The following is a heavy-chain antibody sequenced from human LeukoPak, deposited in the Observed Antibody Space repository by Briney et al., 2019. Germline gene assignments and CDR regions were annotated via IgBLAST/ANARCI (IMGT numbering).Heavy chain of an antibody. CDR1: GFTFDDYG. J-gene: IGHJ4*02. CDR2: INWNGDST. Sequence: GGSLRLSCAASGFTFDDYGMSWVRQAPGKGLEWGSGINWNGDSTDHADSVNGRFTISRDTAKNSLYLQMNSLRDEDTAVYYCTRDPDALDYWGQGTLVTVSS. V-gene: IGHV3-20*04. CDR3: TRDPDALDY.